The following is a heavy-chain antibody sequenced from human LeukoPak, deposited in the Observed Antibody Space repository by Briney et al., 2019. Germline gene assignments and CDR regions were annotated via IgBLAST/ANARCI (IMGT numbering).Heavy chain of an antibody. Sequence: SETLSLTCTVSGGSISSGGYYWSWIRQHPGKGLEWIGYIYYSGSTNYNPSLKSRVTISVDTSKNQFSLKLSSVTAADTAVYYCAALGPHYVWGSYRSGGAFDIWGQGTMVTVSS. CDR2: IYYSGST. J-gene: IGHJ3*02. V-gene: IGHV4-61*08. CDR1: GGSISSGGYY. D-gene: IGHD3-16*02. CDR3: AALGPHYVWGSYRSGGAFDI.